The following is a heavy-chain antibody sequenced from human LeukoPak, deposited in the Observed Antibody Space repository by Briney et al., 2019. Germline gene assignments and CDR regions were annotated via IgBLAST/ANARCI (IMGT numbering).Heavy chain of an antibody. CDR2: LSWDSTNI. V-gene: IGHV3-9*01. Sequence: GRSLRLSCAASGFTFDDYAMHWVRQAPGKGLEWVSGLSWDSTNICYADSVKGRFTISRDNAKNSLYLQMNSLRVEDTAFYYCAKGPSHYSWIYRYFDNWGQGTLVTVSS. CDR3: AKGPSHYSWIYRYFDN. J-gene: IGHJ4*02. CDR1: GFTFDDYA. D-gene: IGHD1-26*01.